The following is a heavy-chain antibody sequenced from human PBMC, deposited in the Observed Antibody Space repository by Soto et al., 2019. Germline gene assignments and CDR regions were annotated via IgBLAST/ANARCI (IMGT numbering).Heavy chain of an antibody. CDR2: ISYDGSNK. V-gene: IGHV3-30-3*01. CDR1: GFTFSSYA. CDR3: ARGHWEYIVVVVAATPTSYFDY. J-gene: IGHJ4*02. Sequence: HPGGSLRLSCAACGFTFSSYAMHWVLQAQGKGLEWVAVISYDGSNKYYADSVKGRFTISRDNSKNTLYLQMNSLRAEDTAVYYCARGHWEYIVVVVAATPTSYFDYWGQGTLVTVSS. D-gene: IGHD2-15*01.